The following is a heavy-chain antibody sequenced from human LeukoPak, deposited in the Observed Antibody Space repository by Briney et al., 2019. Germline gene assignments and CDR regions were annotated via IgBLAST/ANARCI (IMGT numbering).Heavy chain of an antibody. CDR1: GYTFMSHG. V-gene: IGHV1-69*04. CDR2: IIPILGMA. J-gene: IGHJ4*02. Sequence: SVKVSCKAYGYTFMSHGISWVRQAPGQGLEWMGRIIPILGMANYAQRFQGRVTVTADKSTSTAYMELSSLTSDDTAIYYCARGRGSRTGSNGDYCDYWGQGTLVTVSS. D-gene: IGHD1-1*01. CDR3: ARGRGSRTGSNGDYCDY.